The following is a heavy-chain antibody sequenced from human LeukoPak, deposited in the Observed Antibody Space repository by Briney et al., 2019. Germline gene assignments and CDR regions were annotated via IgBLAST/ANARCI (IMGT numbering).Heavy chain of an antibody. Sequence: PGGSLRLSCAASGFTFSSYEMNWVRQAPGKGLEWVSYISSSGSTIYYADSVKGRLTTSRDNAKNSLYLQMNSLRAEDTAVYYCARDRDNVAGTRGYFDYWGQGTLVTVSS. CDR1: GFTFSSYE. J-gene: IGHJ4*02. CDR2: ISSSGSTI. CDR3: ARDRDNVAGTRGYFDY. V-gene: IGHV3-48*03. D-gene: IGHD6-19*01.